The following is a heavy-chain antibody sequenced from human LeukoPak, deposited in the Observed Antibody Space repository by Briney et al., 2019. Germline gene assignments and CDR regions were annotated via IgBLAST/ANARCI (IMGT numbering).Heavy chain of an antibody. Sequence: GASVKVSCKASGYTFTGYYMHWVRQAPGQGLEWMGWINPNSGGTNYAQKFQGRVTMTRDTSISTAYMELSRLRSDDTAVYYCARNRPTKVGAYHAFDIWGQGTMVTVSS. V-gene: IGHV1-2*02. CDR1: GYTFTGYY. CDR3: ARNRPTKVGAYHAFDI. D-gene: IGHD1-26*01. J-gene: IGHJ3*02. CDR2: INPNSGGT.